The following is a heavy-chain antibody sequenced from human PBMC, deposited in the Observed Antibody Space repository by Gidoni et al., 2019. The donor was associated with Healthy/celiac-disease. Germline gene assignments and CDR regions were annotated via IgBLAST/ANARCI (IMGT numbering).Heavy chain of an antibody. CDR2: ISGSGGST. D-gene: IGHD3-22*01. Sequence: EVQLLESGGCLVQPGGSLRLSCAASGFTFSSVAMSWVRQAPGKGLEWVSAISGSGGSTDYADSVKGRFTISRDNAKNTLYLQMNSLRAEDTAVYYCAKDKGVYYYDSSGYYYYWGKGTLVTVSS. J-gene: IGHJ4*02. CDR1: GFTFSSVA. CDR3: AKDKGVYYYDSSGYYYY. V-gene: IGHV3-23*01.